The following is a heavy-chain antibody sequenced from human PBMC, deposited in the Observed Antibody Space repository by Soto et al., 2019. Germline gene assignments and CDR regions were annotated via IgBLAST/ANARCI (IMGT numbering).Heavy chain of an antibody. CDR2: ITPLFGIP. Sequence: QVQLVQSGAEVKKPGSSVKVSCKASGGTSRSLSITWVRQAPGQGLEWMGGITPLFGIPTYTQQFEGRPTITADKSTGTAYLELSSLRAEDPAVYYCARDTSAAGGWFDTWGRGTLVSVSS. J-gene: IGHJ5*02. CDR1: GGTSRSLS. CDR3: ARDTSAAGGWFDT. D-gene: IGHD2-15*01. V-gene: IGHV1-69*17.